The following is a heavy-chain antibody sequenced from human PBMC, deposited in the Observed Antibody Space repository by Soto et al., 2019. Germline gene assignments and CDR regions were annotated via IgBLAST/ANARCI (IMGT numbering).Heavy chain of an antibody. Sequence: GGSLRLSCAASGFTFTSYAMSWVRQAPGKGLEWVSVISGGGSSYYADSVKGRFTISRDNSKNTLYLQMNSLRAEDTAVYYCAKDRYSSGWYYFDYWGQGTLVTVSS. J-gene: IGHJ4*02. CDR1: GFTFTSYA. CDR2: ISGGGSS. V-gene: IGHV3-23*01. D-gene: IGHD6-19*01. CDR3: AKDRYSSGWYYFDY.